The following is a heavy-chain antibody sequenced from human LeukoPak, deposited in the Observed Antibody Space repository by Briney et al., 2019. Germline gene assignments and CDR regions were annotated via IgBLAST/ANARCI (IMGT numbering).Heavy chain of an antibody. Sequence: SETLSLTCTVSGGPITSSGNNWGWIRQPPGKGLEWIGSIYYSGSTYYNPSLKSRVTIYVDTSKNQFSLKLSSVTAADTAVYYCARHLRGYVREFDPWGQGTLVTVSS. CDR2: IYYSGST. CDR3: ARHLRGYVREFDP. V-gene: IGHV4-39*01. J-gene: IGHJ5*02. D-gene: IGHD6-25*01. CDR1: GGPITSSGNN.